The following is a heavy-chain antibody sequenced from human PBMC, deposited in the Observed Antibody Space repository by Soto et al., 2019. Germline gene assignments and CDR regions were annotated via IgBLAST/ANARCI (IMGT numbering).Heavy chain of an antibody. CDR2: INPNSGEV. V-gene: IGHV1-2*06. Sequence: QVQLVQSEAEVKKPGASVKVSCKAPGYTFIGYYIHWVRQAPGQGLEWMGRINPNSGEVTCGETFQGRVTMTRDTSNNTAYMELSRLRSGDTAVYYCASDPRPVWYFDYWGQGTLVTVSS. CDR1: GYTFIGYY. CDR3: ASDPRPVWYFDY. D-gene: IGHD6-6*01. J-gene: IGHJ4*02.